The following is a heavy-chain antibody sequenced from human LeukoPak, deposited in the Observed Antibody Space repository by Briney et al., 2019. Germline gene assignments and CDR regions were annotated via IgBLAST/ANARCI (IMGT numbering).Heavy chain of an antibody. J-gene: IGHJ4*02. Sequence: SGGSLRLSCAASGFTVSTNYMSWVRQAPGKGLEWVSLIYSNGNTYYADSVKGRFTISRDNPKNTLYLQMNSLRAEDTAVYYCAREIIYCSSISCPFDYWGQGTLVTVSS. V-gene: IGHV3-53*01. CDR3: AREIIYCSSISCPFDY. D-gene: IGHD2-2*01. CDR2: IYSNGNT. CDR1: GFTVSTNY.